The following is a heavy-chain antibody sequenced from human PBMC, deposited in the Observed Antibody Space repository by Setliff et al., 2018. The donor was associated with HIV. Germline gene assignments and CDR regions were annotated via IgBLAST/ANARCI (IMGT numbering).Heavy chain of an antibody. CDR2: IYYSGNT. CDR3: ARGLLVWLGEFSGWDTTDPYYFDY. Sequence: PSETLSLTCIVSGVSTSSSSYYWGWIRQPPGKGLEWIGYIYYSGNTYYNPSLKSRVTISVDTSHNHFSLRLSSVTAADTAVYYCARGLLVWLGEFSGWDTTDPYYFDYWGQGTLVTVSS. J-gene: IGHJ4*02. V-gene: IGHV4-39*02. D-gene: IGHD3-10*01. CDR1: GVSTSSSSYY.